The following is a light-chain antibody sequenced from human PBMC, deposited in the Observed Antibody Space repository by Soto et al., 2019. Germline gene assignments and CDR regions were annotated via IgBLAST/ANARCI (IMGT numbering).Light chain of an antibody. CDR3: MQAIDIPWT. CDR2: EVS. V-gene: IGKV2-29*03. CDR1: QSLLHSDGKTY. Sequence: DIVMAQSPLSLPVTPGYPASISCKSRQSLLHSDGKTYFYWYVQKAGQAPQPLIYEVSNRFSGVPERFSGSGSRTDFTLKISRVEADDVGIYYCMQAIDIPWTFGQGTKV. J-gene: IGKJ1*01.